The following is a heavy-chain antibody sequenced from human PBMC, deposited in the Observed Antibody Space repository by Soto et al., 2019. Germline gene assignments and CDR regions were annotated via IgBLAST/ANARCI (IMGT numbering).Heavy chain of an antibody. Sequence: PGGSLRLSCAASGFTFSSYAMSWVRQAPGKGLEWVSAISGSGGSTYYADSVKGRFTISRDNSKNTLYLQMSSLRAEDTAVYYCVKTYYDFWSGPYYFDYWGQRTLVTVSS. D-gene: IGHD3-3*01. V-gene: IGHV3-23*01. J-gene: IGHJ4*02. CDR1: GFTFSSYA. CDR3: VKTYYDFWSGPYYFDY. CDR2: ISGSGGST.